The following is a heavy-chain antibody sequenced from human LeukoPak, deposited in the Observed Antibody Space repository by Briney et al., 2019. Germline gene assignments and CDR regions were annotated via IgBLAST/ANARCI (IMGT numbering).Heavy chain of an antibody. CDR3: ARGRDGSSYYFDY. D-gene: IGHD6-6*01. V-gene: IGHV4-61*02. CDR1: GGSISSGSYY. CDR2: IHTSGST. Sequence: PSETLSLTCTVSGGSISSGSYYWRWIRQPAGKGLEWIGRIHTSGSTNYNPSLKSRVTISLDTSKNQFSLKLSSVTAADTAVYYCARGRDGSSYYFDYWGQGTLVTVSP. J-gene: IGHJ4*02.